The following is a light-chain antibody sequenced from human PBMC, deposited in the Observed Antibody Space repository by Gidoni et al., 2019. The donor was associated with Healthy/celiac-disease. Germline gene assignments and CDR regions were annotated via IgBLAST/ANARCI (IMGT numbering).Light chain of an antibody. CDR3: SSYAGNNNLL. CDR1: SSDVGGYNF. Sequence: QSALTQPPSASGSPGQSVTISCTGTSSDVGGYNFVSWYQQYTGKAPKLMIYEVSKRPSGVPDRFSGSKSGNTASLTVSGLQAEDEADYYCSSYAGNNNLLFGGGTKLTVL. J-gene: IGLJ2*01. V-gene: IGLV2-8*01. CDR2: EVS.